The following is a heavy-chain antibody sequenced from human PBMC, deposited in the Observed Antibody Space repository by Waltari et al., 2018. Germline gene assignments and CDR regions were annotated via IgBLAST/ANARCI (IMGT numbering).Heavy chain of an antibody. CDR3: TRLTAATLVWFDP. CDR2: INPDRGDT. J-gene: IGHJ5*02. CDR1: GYTFSDNY. V-gene: IGHV1-2*06. Sequence: QVQLVQSGAEVQKPGASVKVSCKAAGYTFSDNYLHWVRRAPGQGLEWMGRINPDRGDTKYAQKFHGRVTMTRDASISTAYMELSRLTSDDTAVYYCTRLTAATLVWFDPWGQGTLVTVSS. D-gene: IGHD6-13*01.